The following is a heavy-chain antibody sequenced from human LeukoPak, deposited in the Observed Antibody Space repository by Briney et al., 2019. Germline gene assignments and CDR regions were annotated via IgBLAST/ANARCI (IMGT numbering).Heavy chain of an antibody. CDR3: AKFPGYGYSFAFDY. Sequence: PGGSLRLSCAASGFPFSSYGMHWVRQAPGKGLEWVAVIWSDGTYKYYTDSAEGRFTVSRDNSKNTLYLQMNSLRAEDTAVYYCAKFPGYGYSFAFDYWGQGTLVTVSS. D-gene: IGHD5-18*01. J-gene: IGHJ4*02. CDR2: IWSDGTYK. CDR1: GFPFSSYG. V-gene: IGHV3-30*02.